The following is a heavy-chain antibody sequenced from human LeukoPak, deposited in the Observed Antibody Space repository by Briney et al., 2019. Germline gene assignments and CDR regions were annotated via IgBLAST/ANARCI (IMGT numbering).Heavy chain of an antibody. CDR1: GYTFTGYY. CDR3: ARGDYVWGSYRTFDY. J-gene: IGHJ4*02. CDR2: INPNSGGT. V-gene: IGHV1-2*02. Sequence: GASVKVSCKASGYTFTGYYMHWVRQAPGQGLEWMGWINPNSGGTNYAQKFQGRVTMTRDTSISTAYMELSRLRSDDTAVYYCARGDYVWGSYRTFDYWGQGTLVTVSS. D-gene: IGHD3-16*02.